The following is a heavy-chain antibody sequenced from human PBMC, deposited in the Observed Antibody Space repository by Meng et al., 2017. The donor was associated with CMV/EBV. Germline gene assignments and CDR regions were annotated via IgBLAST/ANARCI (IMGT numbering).Heavy chain of an antibody. D-gene: IGHD3/OR15-3a*01. J-gene: IGHJ4*02. CDR3: ARIGTGLASRPDN. Sequence: GESLKISCVASGFTFDNFWMHWVRQAPGKGPVWVSVINSDGSITNYADSVKGRFTITRDNAKNTVHLQMNSLTAEDSALYYCARIGTGLASRPDNWGQGTLVTVSS. CDR1: GFTFDNFW. V-gene: IGHV3-74*01. CDR2: INSDGSIT.